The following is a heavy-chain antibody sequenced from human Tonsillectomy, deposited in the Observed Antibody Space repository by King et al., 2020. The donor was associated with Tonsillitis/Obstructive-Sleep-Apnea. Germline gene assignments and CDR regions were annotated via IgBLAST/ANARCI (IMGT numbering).Heavy chain of an antibody. CDR3: ARSGPSVDLWSGYYIDY. Sequence: VQLVESGGGVVQPGRSLRLSCAASGFTFSSYAMHWVRQAPGKGLEWVAVISYDGSNKYYADSVKGRFTISRDNSKNTLYLQMNSLRAEDTAVYYWARSGPSVDLWSGYYIDYWGQGTLVTVSS. V-gene: IGHV3-30*01. D-gene: IGHD3-3*01. CDR2: ISYDGSNK. CDR1: GFTFSSYA. J-gene: IGHJ4*02.